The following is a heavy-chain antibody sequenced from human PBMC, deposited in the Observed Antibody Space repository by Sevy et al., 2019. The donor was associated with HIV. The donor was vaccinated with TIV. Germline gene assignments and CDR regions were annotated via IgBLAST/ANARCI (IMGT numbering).Heavy chain of an antibody. D-gene: IGHD3-10*02. CDR1: GFTFSSHS. CDR3: ARDYVLQDRDYFDY. Sequence: GGSLRLSCAASGFTFSSHSMNWVRQAPGKGLEWVSSISSSSSYIYYADSVKGRFTISRDNAKNSLYLQMNSLRAEDTAVYYCARDYVLQDRDYFDYWGQGTLVTVSS. V-gene: IGHV3-21*01. J-gene: IGHJ4*02. CDR2: ISSSSSYI.